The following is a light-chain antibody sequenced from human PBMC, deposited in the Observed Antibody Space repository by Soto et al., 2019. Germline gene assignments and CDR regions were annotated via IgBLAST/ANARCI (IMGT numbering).Light chain of an antibody. V-gene: IGKV3-20*01. CDR1: ASLSTNS. CDR3: QQYGSSPPKT. Sequence: EIVLTQSPGTLSLSPGERATLSCRASASLSTNSLAWYQQKPGQPPRLLIYGASSMATGIPDRFSGSGSGTDFTLTISRLEPEDFAVYYCQQYGSSPPKTFGQGTKVDIK. CDR2: GAS. J-gene: IGKJ1*01.